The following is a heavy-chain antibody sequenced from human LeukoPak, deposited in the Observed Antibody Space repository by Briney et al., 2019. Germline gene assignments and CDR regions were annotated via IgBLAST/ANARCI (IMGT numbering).Heavy chain of an antibody. Sequence: PSETLSLTCTVSGGSISSYYWSWIRQPPGKGLEWIGYIYYSGSINYNPSLKSRVTISVDTSKNQFSLKLSSVTAADTAVYYCARGGYYDSSGYYWDYWGQGTLVTVSS. CDR2: IYYSGSI. J-gene: IGHJ4*02. D-gene: IGHD3-22*01. CDR3: ARGGYYDSSGYYWDY. CDR1: GGSISSYY. V-gene: IGHV4-59*01.